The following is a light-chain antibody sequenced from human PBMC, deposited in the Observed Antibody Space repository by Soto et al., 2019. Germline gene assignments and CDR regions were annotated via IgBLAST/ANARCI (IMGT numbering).Light chain of an antibody. J-gene: IGKJ1*01. CDR3: QQYSSYWK. CDR2: DAS. V-gene: IGKV1-5*01. Sequence: DIQMTQSPSSLSASVGDRVSITCLASQSISRWLAWYQEKPGKAPKVLIYDASNLESGVPSRFSGSGHGTEFTLTISRLQTDDFAPYYCQQYSSYWKFGKGTKVDI. CDR1: QSISRW.